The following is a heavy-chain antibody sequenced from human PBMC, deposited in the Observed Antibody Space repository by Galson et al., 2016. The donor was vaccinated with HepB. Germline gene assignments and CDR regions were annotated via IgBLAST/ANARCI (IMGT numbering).Heavy chain of an antibody. CDR1: GYTLSSYY. V-gene: IGHV1-46*01. J-gene: IGHJ4*02. Sequence: SVKVSCKASGYTLSSYYMNWVRQAPGQGLEWMGIINPSGGSTSYAQKFQGRVTMTRDTSTSTVYMELSSLRAEDTAVYFCARHISILTGYYIGYFDYWGQGTLVTVSS. CDR2: INPSGGST. D-gene: IGHD3-9*01. CDR3: ARHISILTGYYIGYFDY.